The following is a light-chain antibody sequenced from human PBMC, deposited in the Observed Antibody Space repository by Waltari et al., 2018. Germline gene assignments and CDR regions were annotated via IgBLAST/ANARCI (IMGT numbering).Light chain of an antibody. V-gene: IGLV2-8*01. CDR2: AGT. J-gene: IGLJ1*01. CDR3: CTHVGNANYV. CDR1: SIDAGEHKY. Sequence: QSALTQPPSASGSPGQSVTISCTGTSIDAGEHKYVSWYQQHPGRAPKLMFYAGTRGPSGVLDRFCGSKSGITATLTVSGLQAEDEADYYCCTHVGNANYVFGTGTRVTVL.